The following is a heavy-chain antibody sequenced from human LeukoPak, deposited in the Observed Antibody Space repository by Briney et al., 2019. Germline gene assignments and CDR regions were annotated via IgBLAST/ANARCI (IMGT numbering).Heavy chain of an antibody. V-gene: IGHV3-53*01. CDR2: IYSGGST. D-gene: IGHD3-22*01. J-gene: IGHJ5*02. CDR3: ARGAVHDSSGYSPSLFDP. CDR1: GFTVSSNY. Sequence: PGGSLRLSCAASGFTVSSNYMSWVRQAPGKGLEWVSVIYSGGSTYYADSVKGRFTISRDNSKNTLYLQMNSLRAEDTAVYYCARGAVHDSSGYSPSLFDPWGQGTLVTVSS.